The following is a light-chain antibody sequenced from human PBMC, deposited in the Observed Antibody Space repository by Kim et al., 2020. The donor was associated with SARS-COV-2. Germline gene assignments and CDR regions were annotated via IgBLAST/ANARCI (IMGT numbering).Light chain of an antibody. Sequence: SVSPGQTDSITCSGDKLGEKYACWYQQKPGQSPVLVIYQDTKRPSGIPERFSGSNSGNTATLTISGTQAMDEADYYCQTWDSITVVFGGGTQLTVL. CDR2: QDT. CDR1: KLGEKY. CDR3: QTWDSITVV. J-gene: IGLJ2*01. V-gene: IGLV3-1*01.